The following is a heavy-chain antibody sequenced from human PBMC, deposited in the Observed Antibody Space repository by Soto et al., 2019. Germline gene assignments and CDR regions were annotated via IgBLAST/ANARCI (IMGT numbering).Heavy chain of an antibody. D-gene: IGHD6-6*01. CDR1: GFTFSNAW. CDR2: IKSKTDGGTT. J-gene: IGHJ6*02. CDR3: PTSIAARLDYYYGMDV. Sequence: EVQLVESGGGLVKPGGSLRLSCAASGFTFSNAWMNWVRQAPGKGLEWVGRIKSKTDGGTTDYAAPVKGRFTISRDDSQNTLYLQMNSLKTEDTAVYYCPTSIAARLDYYYGMDVWGQGTTVTVSS. V-gene: IGHV3-15*07.